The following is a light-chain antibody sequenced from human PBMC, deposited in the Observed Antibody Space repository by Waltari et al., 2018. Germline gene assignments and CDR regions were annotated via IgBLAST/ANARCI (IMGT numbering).Light chain of an antibody. J-gene: IGKJ1*01. Sequence: DIQMTQSPSSLSASIGDRVTITCRASQTINNHLNWYQHRPGTAPKLLIYTASSLHSGVPSRFSGSGSGTDFTLTIRGLQREDFATDFCQQTYSHPPAFGQGTKVEVK. CDR2: TAS. CDR1: QTINNH. CDR3: QQTYSHPPA. V-gene: IGKV1-39*01.